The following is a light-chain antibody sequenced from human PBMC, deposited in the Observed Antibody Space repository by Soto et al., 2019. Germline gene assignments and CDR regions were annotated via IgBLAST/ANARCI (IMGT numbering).Light chain of an antibody. V-gene: IGKV1-27*01. Sequence: DIQMTQSPSSLSASEGDRVTMTCRASQGISNYLAWYQQKPGKVPKLLIYDASTLQSGVPSRFSGSGSGTDFTLTISSLQPEDVATYYCQKYNFSLRTFGQGTKVDIK. CDR1: QGISNY. CDR2: DAS. J-gene: IGKJ1*01. CDR3: QKYNFSLRT.